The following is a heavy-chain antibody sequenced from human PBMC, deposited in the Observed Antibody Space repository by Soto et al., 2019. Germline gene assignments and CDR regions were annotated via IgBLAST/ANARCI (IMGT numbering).Heavy chain of an antibody. J-gene: IGHJ6*02. D-gene: IGHD6-19*01. V-gene: IGHV5-10-1*01. CDR2: IDPSDSYT. Sequence: PGESLTISCRCSGYSFTRYWISWVRQMPGKGLEWMGRIDPSDSYTNYSPSFQGHVTISADKSISTAYLQWSSLKASDTAMYYCARGRIAVAGTDYGMDVWGQGTTVTVSS. CDR1: GYSFTRYW. CDR3: ARGRIAVAGTDYGMDV.